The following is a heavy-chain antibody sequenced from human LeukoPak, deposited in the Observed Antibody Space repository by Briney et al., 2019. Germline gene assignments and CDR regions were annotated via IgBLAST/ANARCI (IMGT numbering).Heavy chain of an antibody. CDR1: GGTFSSYA. Sequence: GASVKVSCKASGGTFSSYAISWVRQAPGQGLEWMGRIIPIFGTANYAQKFQGRVTITADKSTSTAYMELSSLRSEDTAVYYCAREAAYEILTGYYFDYWGQGTLVTVSS. CDR3: AREAAYEILTGYYFDY. CDR2: IIPIFGTA. D-gene: IGHD3-9*01. V-gene: IGHV1-69*06. J-gene: IGHJ4*02.